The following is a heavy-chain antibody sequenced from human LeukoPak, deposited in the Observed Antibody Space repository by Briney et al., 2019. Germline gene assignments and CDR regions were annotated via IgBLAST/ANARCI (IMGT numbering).Heavy chain of an antibody. CDR1: GFTFSNYG. CDR3: AKEGGVYSTPYYMDV. CDR2: MSGSGGST. D-gene: IGHD1-26*01. Sequence: GGTLRLSCAASGFTFSNYGMSWVRQAPGKGLEWVSGMSGSGGSTYYADSVKGRFTISRDNSKNTLYLQMNSLRAEDTAVYYCAKEGGVYSTPYYMDVWGRGTTVTVSS. V-gene: IGHV3-23*01. J-gene: IGHJ6*03.